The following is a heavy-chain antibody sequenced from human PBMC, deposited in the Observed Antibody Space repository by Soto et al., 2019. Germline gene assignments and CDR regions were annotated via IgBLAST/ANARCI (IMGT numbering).Heavy chain of an antibody. J-gene: IGHJ6*02. D-gene: IGHD1-7*01. CDR3: ARGWDWNYVGNGMDV. CDR2: INHSGST. V-gene: IGHV4-34*01. Sequence: PSETLSLTCAVYGGSFSGYYWSWIRQPPGKGLEWIGEINHSGSTNYNPSLKSRVTISVDTSKNQFSLKLSSVTAADTAVYYCARGWDWNYVGNGMDVWGQGTTVTVSS. CDR1: GGSFSGYY.